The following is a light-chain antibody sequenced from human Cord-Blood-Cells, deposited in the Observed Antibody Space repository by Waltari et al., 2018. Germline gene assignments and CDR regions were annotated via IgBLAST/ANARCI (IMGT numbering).Light chain of an antibody. J-gene: IGLJ2*01. CDR1: SSAAGGNNY. Sequence: QSALTQPASVSGSPGQSNTLSFTGTSSAAGGNNYVSCYQKHPAKAPKLMIYEVSNRPSGVSNRCSGSKSGNTAPLTISGLQAEDEADYYCSSYTSSSTLVVFGGGTKLTVL. CDR2: EVS. CDR3: SSYTSSSTLVV. V-gene: IGLV2-14*01.